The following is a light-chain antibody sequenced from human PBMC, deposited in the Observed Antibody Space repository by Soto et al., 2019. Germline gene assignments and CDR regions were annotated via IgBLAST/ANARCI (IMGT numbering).Light chain of an antibody. CDR1: VMISTY. V-gene: IGKV3-11*01. CDR3: QERSHWT. Sequence: EIVLTQSPVTLSLSPGQRATLSSRASVMISTYVAWYQQKPGQAPRLLIYDASNRATGVPARFSGSGSGTDFTLTISALEPEDFAVYYCQERSHWTFGRGTKVEI. CDR2: DAS. J-gene: IGKJ1*01.